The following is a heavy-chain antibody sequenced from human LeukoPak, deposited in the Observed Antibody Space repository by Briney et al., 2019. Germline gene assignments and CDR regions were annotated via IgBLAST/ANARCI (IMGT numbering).Heavy chain of an antibody. CDR1: GGSFSGYY. J-gene: IGHJ4*02. CDR3: ASRDYYDSSGYYGDY. CDR2: INHSGST. D-gene: IGHD3-22*01. V-gene: IGHV4-34*01. Sequence: SETLSLTCAVYGGSFSGYYWSWIRQPPGRGLEWIREINHSGSTNYNPSLKSRVTISVDTSKNQFPLKLSSVTAADTAVYYCASRDYYDSSGYYGDYWGQGTLVTVSS.